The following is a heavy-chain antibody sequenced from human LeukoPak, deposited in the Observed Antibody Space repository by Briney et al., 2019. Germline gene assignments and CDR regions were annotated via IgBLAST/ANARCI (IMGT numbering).Heavy chain of an antibody. J-gene: IGHJ4*02. D-gene: IGHD6-6*01. CDR1: GFTFSDYY. CDR3: ARDRIAARPVGY. V-gene: IGHV3-11*04. CDR2: ISSSGSTI. Sequence: PGGSLRLSCAASGFTFSDYYMSWIRQAPGKGLEWVSYISSSGSTIYYADSVKGRFTISRDNAKNSLYPQMNSLRAGDTAVYYCARDRIAARPVGYWGQGTLVTVSS.